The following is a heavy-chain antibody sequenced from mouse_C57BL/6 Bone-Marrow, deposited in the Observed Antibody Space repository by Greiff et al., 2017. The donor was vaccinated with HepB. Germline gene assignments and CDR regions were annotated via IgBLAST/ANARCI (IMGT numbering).Heavy chain of an antibody. CDR3: ARWDYGNGY. D-gene: IGHD1-1*01. J-gene: IGHJ2*01. Sequence: QVQLKQPGAELVMPGASVKLSCKASGYTFTSYWMHWVKQRPGQGLEWIGEIDPSDSYTNYNQKFKGKSTLTVDKSSSTAYMQLSSLTSEDSAVYYCARWDYGNGYWGQGTTLTVSS. CDR1: GYTFTSYW. V-gene: IGHV1-69*01. CDR2: IDPSDSYT.